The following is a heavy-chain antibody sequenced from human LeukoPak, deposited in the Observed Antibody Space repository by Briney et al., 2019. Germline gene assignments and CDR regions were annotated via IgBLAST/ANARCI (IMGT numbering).Heavy chain of an antibody. V-gene: IGHV4-30-2*01. Sequence: SQTLCLTCAVSGGSISSGGYSGSWIRPPPGKGLEWIGYIYPSGRTYYNPSLKSRVTISVDRSKNQFSLKLSSVTAADTAVYYCAREWANGNAFDIWGQGTMVTVSS. CDR1: GGSISSGGYS. CDR3: AREWANGNAFDI. D-gene: IGHD1-26*01. CDR2: IYPSGRT. J-gene: IGHJ3*02.